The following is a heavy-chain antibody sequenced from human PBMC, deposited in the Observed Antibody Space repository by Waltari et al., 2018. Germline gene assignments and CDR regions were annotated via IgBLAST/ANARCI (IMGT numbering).Heavy chain of an antibody. D-gene: IGHD3-16*01. Sequence: QLQLQESGSGLVKPSQTLSLTCAVSGGSISSGGYSWSWIRQPPGKGLEWIGYIYHSGGTSYNPSLKSRVTISVDRSKNQFSLKLSSVTAADTAVYYCARGNVWGSTQPFDYWGQGTLVTVSS. CDR1: GGSISSGGYS. J-gene: IGHJ4*02. V-gene: IGHV4-30-2*01. CDR2: IYHSGGT. CDR3: ARGNVWGSTQPFDY.